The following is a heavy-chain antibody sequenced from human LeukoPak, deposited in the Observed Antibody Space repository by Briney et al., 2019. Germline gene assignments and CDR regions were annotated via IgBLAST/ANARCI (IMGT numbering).Heavy chain of an antibody. Sequence: PSETLSLTCTVSGGSISSSSYYWGWIRQPPGKGLEWIGNIYYGGSTYYNPSLKSRVTISVDTSKNQFSLKLSSVTAADTAVYYCVRHDCSDNSCYYWYGMDVWGQGTTVTVSS. D-gene: IGHD2-15*01. CDR3: VRHDCSDNSCYYWYGMDV. J-gene: IGHJ6*02. CDR1: GGSISSSSYY. V-gene: IGHV4-39*01. CDR2: IYYGGST.